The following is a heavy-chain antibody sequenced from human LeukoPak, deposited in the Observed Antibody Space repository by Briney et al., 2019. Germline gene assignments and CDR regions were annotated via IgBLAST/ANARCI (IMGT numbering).Heavy chain of an antibody. V-gene: IGHV1-2*06. CDR3: ARARRTVVPAAKKDMYYFDY. J-gene: IGHJ4*02. CDR2: INPNSGGT. CDR1: GYTFTGYY. Sequence: ASVKVSCKASGYTFTGYYMHWVRQAPGQGLEWMGRINPNSGGTNYAQKFQGRVTMTRDTSISTAYMELSSLRSEGTAVYYCARARRTVVPAAKKDMYYFDYWGQGTLVTVSS. D-gene: IGHD2-2*01.